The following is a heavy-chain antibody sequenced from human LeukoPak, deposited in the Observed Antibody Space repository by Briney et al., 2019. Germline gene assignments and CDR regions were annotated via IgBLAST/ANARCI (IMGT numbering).Heavy chain of an antibody. CDR2: INHSGST. CDR3: ARERTLGYCSSTSCYSNWYFDL. D-gene: IGHD2-2*01. Sequence: SETLSLTCAVYGGSFSGYYWSWIRQPPGKGLEWIGEINHSGSTNYNPSLKSQVTISVDTSKNQFSLKLSSVTAADTAVYYCARERTLGYCSSTSCYSNWYFDLWGRGTLVTVSS. J-gene: IGHJ2*01. CDR1: GGSFSGYY. V-gene: IGHV4-34*01.